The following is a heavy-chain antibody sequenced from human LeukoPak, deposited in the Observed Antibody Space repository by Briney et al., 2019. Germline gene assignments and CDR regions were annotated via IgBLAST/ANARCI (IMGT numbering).Heavy chain of an antibody. Sequence: SETLSLTCTVSGGSISSGDYYWSWIRQPPGKGLEWIGYIYYSGSTYYNPSLKSRVTISVDTSKNQFSLKLSSVTAADTAVYYCARVSRTGDPLDYWGQGTLVTVSS. CDR1: GGSISSGDYY. J-gene: IGHJ4*02. D-gene: IGHD7-27*01. V-gene: IGHV4-30-4*08. CDR2: IYYSGST. CDR3: ARVSRTGDPLDY.